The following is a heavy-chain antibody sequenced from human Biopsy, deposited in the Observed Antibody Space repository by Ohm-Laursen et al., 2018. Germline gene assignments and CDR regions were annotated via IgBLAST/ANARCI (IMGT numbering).Heavy chain of an antibody. CDR3: ARDSTINRVNTADN. J-gene: IGHJ4*02. V-gene: IGHV3-33*01. Sequence: SLRLSCAASGFTFSNYGMHWVRQAPGKGLEWLAVIWYDGSNKYYGDSVQGRFTISRDNSKNTVYLQMNSLRAEDTAIYYSARDSTINRVNTADNWGQGTLVTVS. CDR1: GFTFSNYG. D-gene: IGHD2-2*02. CDR2: IWYDGSNK.